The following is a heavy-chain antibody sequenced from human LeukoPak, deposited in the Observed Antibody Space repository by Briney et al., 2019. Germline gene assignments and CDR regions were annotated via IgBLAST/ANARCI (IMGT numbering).Heavy chain of an antibody. J-gene: IGHJ4*02. CDR2: INPNGGDT. CDR1: GYNFPAYF. V-gene: IGHV1-2*06. CDR3: ARVGYTSSWSNFDY. Sequence: GASVKVSFKASGYNFPAYFMHWVRQAPGQGLEWMGRINPNGGDTNYAQKFQGRVTMARDTSISTAYMELGSLRSDDTAVYYCARVGYTSSWSNFDYWGQGTLVTVSS. D-gene: IGHD6-13*01.